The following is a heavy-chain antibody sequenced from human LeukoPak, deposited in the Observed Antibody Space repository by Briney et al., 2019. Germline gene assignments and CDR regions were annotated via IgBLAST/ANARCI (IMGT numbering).Heavy chain of an antibody. V-gene: IGHV3-30*04. CDR1: GFIFSGNS. J-gene: IGHJ4*02. Sequence: PGRSLRLSCAASGFIFSGNSMHWVRQAPGKGLEWVAVISYDGSNKYYADSVRGRFTISRDTSKNTLYLQMNSLRAEDTALYYCAKQDNFDTSGLDYWGQGTLVTVSS. D-gene: IGHD3-22*01. CDR2: ISYDGSNK. CDR3: AKQDNFDTSGLDY.